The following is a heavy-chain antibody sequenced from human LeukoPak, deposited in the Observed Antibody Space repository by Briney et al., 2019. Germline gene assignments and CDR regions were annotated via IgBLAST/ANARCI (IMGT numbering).Heavy chain of an antibody. V-gene: IGHV3-23*01. CDR1: GFTFSSYA. Sequence: LSGGSLRLSCAASGFTFSSYAMSWVRQAPGEGLEWVSAISGSGGSTYYADSVKGRFTISRDNSKNTLYLQMNSLRAEDTAVYYCAKDPTGMDVWGQGTTVTVSS. J-gene: IGHJ6*02. CDR3: AKDPTGMDV. CDR2: ISGSGGST.